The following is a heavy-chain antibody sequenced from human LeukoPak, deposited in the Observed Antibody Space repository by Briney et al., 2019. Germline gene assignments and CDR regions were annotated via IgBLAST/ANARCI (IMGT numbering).Heavy chain of an antibody. V-gene: IGHV3-30*18. CDR3: AKVTWLD. J-gene: IGHJ4*02. D-gene: IGHD1-14*01. CDR1: GFTFSSYG. Sequence: GGSLRLSCAASGFTFSSYGMHWVRQAPGKGLEWVAVISYDGSNKYYADSVKGRFTISRDNSKNTLYLQMNSLRAGDTAVYYCAKVTWLDWGQGTLVTVSS. CDR2: ISYDGSNK.